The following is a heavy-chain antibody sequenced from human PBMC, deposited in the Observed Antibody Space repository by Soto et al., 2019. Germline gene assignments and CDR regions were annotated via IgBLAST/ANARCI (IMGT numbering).Heavy chain of an antibody. V-gene: IGHV1-18*01. CDR3: ARGSYYDFWSGYSGYYYGMDV. CDR1: GYTFTSYG. J-gene: IGHJ6*02. Sequence: ASVKVSCKASGYTFTSYGISWVRQAPGQGLEWMGWISAYNGNTNYAQKLQGRVTMTTDTSTSTAYMELRSLRSDDTAVYYCARGSYYDFWSGYSGYYYGMDVWGQGTTVTVSS. CDR2: ISAYNGNT. D-gene: IGHD3-3*01.